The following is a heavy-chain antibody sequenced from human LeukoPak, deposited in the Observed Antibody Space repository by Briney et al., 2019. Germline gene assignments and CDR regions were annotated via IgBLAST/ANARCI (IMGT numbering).Heavy chain of an antibody. CDR2: ISAYNGKT. Sequence: GASVKVSCKASGYTFTSYVISWVRQAPGQGLEWMGWISAYNGKTNYAQKLQGRVTMTTDTSTSTAYMELRSLRSDDTAVYYCARDRKLNYGGNPESAFDIWGQGTMVTVSS. CDR1: GYTFTSYV. V-gene: IGHV1-18*01. D-gene: IGHD4-23*01. CDR3: ARDRKLNYGGNPESAFDI. J-gene: IGHJ3*02.